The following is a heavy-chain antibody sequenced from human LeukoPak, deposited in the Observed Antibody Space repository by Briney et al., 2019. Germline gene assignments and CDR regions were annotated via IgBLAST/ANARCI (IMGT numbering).Heavy chain of an antibody. CDR1: GFSLRTRGVG. Sequence: SGPTLVNPTQTLTLTCTFSGFSLRTRGVGVGWIRQPPGKALEWLSLIYWDDDKCYSPSLNSRLTITKDPSKNQVVLTMTNMDPVDTATYYCAHRGGGSYSAYYFDYWGQGTLVTVSS. CDR2: IYWDDDK. D-gene: IGHD2-15*01. CDR3: AHRGGGSYSAYYFDY. V-gene: IGHV2-5*02. J-gene: IGHJ4*02.